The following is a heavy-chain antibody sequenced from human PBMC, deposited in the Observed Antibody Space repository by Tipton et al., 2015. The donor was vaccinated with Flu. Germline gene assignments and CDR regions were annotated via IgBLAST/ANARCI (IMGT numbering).Heavy chain of an antibody. J-gene: IGHJ4*02. CDR1: GGSMSSFY. CDR3: ARGSGSGTDVTFYF. Sequence: TLSLTCTVSGGSMSSFYWTWIRQPAGKGLEWIGRMYVSGSTKYNPSLKSRATMSVDTSKNQFSLKLSSVTAADTAVYYCARGSGSGTDVTFYFWGQGTLVTVSS. D-gene: IGHD3-10*01. CDR2: MYVSGST. V-gene: IGHV4-4*07.